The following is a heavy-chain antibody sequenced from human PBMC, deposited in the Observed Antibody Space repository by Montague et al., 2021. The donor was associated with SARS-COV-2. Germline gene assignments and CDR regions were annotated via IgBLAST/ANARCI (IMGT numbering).Heavy chain of an antibody. Sequence: SETLSLTCTVSGGSISSYYWSWIRQPPGKGLEWIGYIYYSGSTNYNPSLKSRVTISVDTSKNQFSLKLSSVTAADTAVYYCARDRLNTIFGVVINDAFDTWGQGTMVTVSS. CDR2: IYYSGST. CDR3: ARDRLNTIFGVVINDAFDT. J-gene: IGHJ3*02. D-gene: IGHD3-3*01. CDR1: GGSISSYY. V-gene: IGHV4-59*01.